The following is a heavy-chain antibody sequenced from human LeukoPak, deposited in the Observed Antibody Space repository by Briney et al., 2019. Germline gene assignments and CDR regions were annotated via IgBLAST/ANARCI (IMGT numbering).Heavy chain of an antibody. CDR1: GGSISSYY. Sequence: SSETLSLTCTVSGGSISSYYWSWIRQPPGKGLEWIGYIYYSGSTNYNPSLKSRVTISVDTSKNQFSLKLSSVTAADTAVYYCARGTYSSSWYESWFDPWGQGTLVTVSS. CDR2: IYYSGST. CDR3: ARGTYSSSWYESWFDP. J-gene: IGHJ5*02. D-gene: IGHD6-13*01. V-gene: IGHV4-59*01.